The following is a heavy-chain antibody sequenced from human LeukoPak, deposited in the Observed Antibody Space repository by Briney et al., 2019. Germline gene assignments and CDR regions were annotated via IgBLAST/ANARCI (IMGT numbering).Heavy chain of an antibody. Sequence: PGGSLRLSCAASGFTFSSYWMSWVRQAPGKGLEWLANIKQDGSEKYYVDFVKGRFTISRDNAKNSLYLQMNSLRAEDTTVYYCARKVYASEAFDYWGQGTLVTVSS. CDR3: ARKVYASEAFDY. CDR2: IKQDGSEK. D-gene: IGHD2-8*01. V-gene: IGHV3-7*01. J-gene: IGHJ4*02. CDR1: GFTFSSYW.